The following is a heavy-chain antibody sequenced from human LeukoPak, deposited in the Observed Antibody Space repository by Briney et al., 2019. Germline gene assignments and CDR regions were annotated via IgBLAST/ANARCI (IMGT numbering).Heavy chain of an antibody. CDR1: GFTFSSYG. D-gene: IGHD1-7*01. Sequence: SGGSLRLSCAASGFTFSSYGTHWVRQAPGKGLEWVAVIWYDGSNKYYADSVKGRFTISRDNSKNTLYLQMNSLRAEDTAVYYCARDGGGITGTGAFDIWGQGTMVTVSS. V-gene: IGHV3-33*01. CDR3: ARDGGGITGTGAFDI. J-gene: IGHJ3*02. CDR2: IWYDGSNK.